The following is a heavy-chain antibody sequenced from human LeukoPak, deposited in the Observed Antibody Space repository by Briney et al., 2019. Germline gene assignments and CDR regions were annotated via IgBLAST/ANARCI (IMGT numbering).Heavy chain of an antibody. J-gene: IGHJ4*02. CDR3: ARYAWLQFRSFDY. D-gene: IGHD5-24*01. CDR2: IYYSGST. CDR1: GGSISSYY. V-gene: IGHV4-59*01. Sequence: ASETLSLTCTVSGGSISSYYWSWIRQPPGKGLEWIGYIYYSGSTNYNPCLKSRVTISVDTSKNQFSLKLSSVTAADTAVYYCARYAWLQFRSFDYWGQGTLVTVSS.